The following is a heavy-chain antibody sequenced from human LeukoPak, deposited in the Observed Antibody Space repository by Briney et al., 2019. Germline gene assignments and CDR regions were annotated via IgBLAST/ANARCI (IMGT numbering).Heavy chain of an antibody. V-gene: IGHV3-53*01. CDR3: ARTIAAAGNDY. Sequence: PGGSLRLSCAASGFTVSSNYMSWVRQAPGKGLEWVSVIYSGGSTYYADSVKGRFTISRDNAKNSLYLQMNSLRAEDTAVYYCARTIAAAGNDYWGQETLVTVSS. J-gene: IGHJ4*02. CDR1: GFTVSSNY. CDR2: IYSGGST. D-gene: IGHD6-13*01.